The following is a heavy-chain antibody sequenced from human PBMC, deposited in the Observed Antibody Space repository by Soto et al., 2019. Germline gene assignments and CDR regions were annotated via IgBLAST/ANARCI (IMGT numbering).Heavy chain of an antibody. Sequence: GGSLRLSCAASGFTFSRHNMNWVRQAPGKGLEWVSSISSSSSIIYYADSVKGRFTISRDNAKNSLYLQMNSLKAEHTAAYHYARPRYYAFWSGFWTREYYYGMGFLGQGTTVTVSS. CDR3: ARPRYYAFWSGFWTREYYYGMGF. J-gene: IGHJ6*02. D-gene: IGHD3-3*01. CDR2: ISSSSSII. CDR1: GFTFSRHN. V-gene: IGHV3-21*01.